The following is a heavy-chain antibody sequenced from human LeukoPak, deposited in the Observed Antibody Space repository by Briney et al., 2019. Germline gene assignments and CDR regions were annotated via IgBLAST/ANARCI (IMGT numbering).Heavy chain of an antibody. CDR1: GFTFSSYW. D-gene: IGHD2-15*01. CDR3: ARDHTFGRYCSGGSCYSRLSDRQYCFDY. J-gene: IGHJ4*02. CDR2: IKQDGSEK. V-gene: IGHV3-7*01. Sequence: GGSRRLSCAASGFTFSSYWMSWVRQAPGKGLEWVANIKQDGSEKYYVHSVKGRFTISRDNAKNSLYLQMNSLRAEDTAVYYCARDHTFGRYCSGGSCYSRLSDRQYCFDYWGQGTLVTVSS.